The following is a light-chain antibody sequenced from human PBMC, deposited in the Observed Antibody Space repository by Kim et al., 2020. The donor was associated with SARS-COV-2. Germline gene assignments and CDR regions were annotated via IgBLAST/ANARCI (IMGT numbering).Light chain of an antibody. CDR1: QSVSSN. CDR2: GAS. Sequence: DIVMTQSPAPLSVSPGERATLSCRASQSVSSNLAWYQQQPGQAPRLLLYGASTRATGIPARFSGSGSGTEFTLTISSLQSEDFAVYYWQQYNNWPPWAFGRGTKVDIK. CDR3: QQYNNWPPWA. J-gene: IGKJ1*01. V-gene: IGKV3-15*01.